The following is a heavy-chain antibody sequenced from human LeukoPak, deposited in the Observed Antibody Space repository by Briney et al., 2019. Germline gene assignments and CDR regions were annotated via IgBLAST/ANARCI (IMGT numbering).Heavy chain of an antibody. D-gene: IGHD3-22*01. J-gene: IGHJ3*02. CDR2: ISAYNGNT. V-gene: IGHV1-18*01. Sequence: ASVKVSCKASGYTFTSYGISWVRQAPGQGLEWMGWISAYNGNTNYAQKLQGRVTMTTDTSTSTAYMELRSLRSDDTAVYYCARVPTMKVGPRDAFDIWGQGTMVTVSS. CDR1: GYTFTSYG. CDR3: ARVPTMKVGPRDAFDI.